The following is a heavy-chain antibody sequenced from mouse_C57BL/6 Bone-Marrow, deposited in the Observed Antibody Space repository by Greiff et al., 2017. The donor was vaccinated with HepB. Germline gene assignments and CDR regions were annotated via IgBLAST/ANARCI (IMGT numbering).Heavy chain of an antibody. Sequence: QVQLQQPGAELVKPGASVKLSCKASGYTFTSYWMHWVKQRPGQGLEWIGMIHPNSGSTNYNEKFKSKATLTVDKSSSTAYMQLSSLTSEDSAVYYCARAGYGNYRFDYWGKVTTHTVSS. CDR3: ARAGYGNYRFDY. D-gene: IGHD2-1*01. J-gene: IGHJ2*01. CDR2: IHPNSGST. CDR1: GYTFTSYW. V-gene: IGHV1-64*01.